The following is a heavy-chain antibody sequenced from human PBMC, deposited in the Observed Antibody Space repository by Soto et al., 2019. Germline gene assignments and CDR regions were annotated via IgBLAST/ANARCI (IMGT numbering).Heavy chain of an antibody. V-gene: IGHV3-74*03. Sequence: EAQLKESGGGIVQPGGSVRLSCVASGLTLSNYWMHWVRQAPGKGLEWVSRINSDETSRAYADSVRGRFAASRDNAQNTVYLLLNYLRVEDTAVYYCARGWDWYLDLWGRGTLVSVSS. CDR1: GLTLSNYW. CDR3: ARGWDWYLDL. CDR2: INSDETSR. J-gene: IGHJ2*01.